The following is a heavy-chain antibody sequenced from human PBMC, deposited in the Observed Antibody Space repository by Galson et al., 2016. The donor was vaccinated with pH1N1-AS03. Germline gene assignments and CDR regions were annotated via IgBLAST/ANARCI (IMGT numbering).Heavy chain of an antibody. D-gene: IGHD1/OR15-1a*01. J-gene: IGHJ4*02. CDR1: GFTFSKTG. CDR2: IDEGGSHP. Sequence: SLRLSCAASGFTFSKTGMNWVRQAPGKGPEWVSSIDEGGSHPYSADSLQGRFTITRDNTKNSLFLHMTSLRAQDTAVYYSVTDGTFCSTIEQWGQGTLVIASS. CDR3: VTDGTFCSTIEQ. V-gene: IGHV3-21*01.